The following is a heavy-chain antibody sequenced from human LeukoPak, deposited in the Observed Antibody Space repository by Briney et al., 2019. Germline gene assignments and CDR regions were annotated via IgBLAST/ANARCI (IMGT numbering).Heavy chain of an antibody. CDR3: AKGPNVAVAGTDY. V-gene: IGHV3-23*01. D-gene: IGHD6-19*01. CDR1: GFTFDDYA. CDR2: ISGSGGST. Sequence: GGSLRLSCAASGFTFDDYAMSWVRQAPGKGLEWVSAISGSGGSTYYADSVKGRFTISRDNSKNTLYLQMNSLRAEDTAVYYCAKGPNVAVAGTDYWGQGTLVTVSS. J-gene: IGHJ4*02.